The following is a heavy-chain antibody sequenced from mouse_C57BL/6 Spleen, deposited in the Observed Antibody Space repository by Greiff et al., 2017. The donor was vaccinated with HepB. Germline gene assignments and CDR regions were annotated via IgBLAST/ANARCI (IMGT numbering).Heavy chain of an antibody. V-gene: IGHV1-69*01. CDR3: ARGCSNFFDY. Sequence: VQLQQPGAELVMPGASVKLSCKASGYTFTSYWMHWVKQRPGQGLEWIGEIDPSDSYTNYNQKFKGKSTLTVDKSSSTAYMQLSSLTSEDSAVYYCARGCSNFFDYWGQGTTLTVSS. D-gene: IGHD6-1*01. CDR2: IDPSDSYT. CDR1: GYTFTSYW. J-gene: IGHJ2*01.